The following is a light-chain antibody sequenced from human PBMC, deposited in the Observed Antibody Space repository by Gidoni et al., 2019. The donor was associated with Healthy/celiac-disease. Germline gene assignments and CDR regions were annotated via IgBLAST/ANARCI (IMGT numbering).Light chain of an antibody. CDR3: QQGA. V-gene: IGKV3-20*01. Sequence: EIVLTQSPGTLSLSPGERATLSCRASQSVSRTYLAWYQQKPGQAPRLLIYGASSRVTGVPDRFSGSGSGTDFTLTISRLEPEDFAVYYCQQGAFGQXTKVEMK. CDR2: GAS. CDR1: QSVSRTY. J-gene: IGKJ1*01.